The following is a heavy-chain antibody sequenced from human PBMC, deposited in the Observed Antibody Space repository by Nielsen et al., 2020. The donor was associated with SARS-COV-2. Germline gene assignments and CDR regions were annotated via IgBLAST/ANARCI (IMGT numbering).Heavy chain of an antibody. Sequence: SETLSLTCAVYGGSFSAYSWTWIRQSPGKGLDWIGEVTDSGSTKYNPSLKSRVTMSVDTSKNQFSLTLTSVTAADTAVYYCARVIGSWYWFAPWGQGTLVTVSS. CDR1: GGSFSAYS. V-gene: IGHV4-34*01. CDR2: VTDSGST. CDR3: ARVIGSWYWFAP. J-gene: IGHJ5*02. D-gene: IGHD6-13*01.